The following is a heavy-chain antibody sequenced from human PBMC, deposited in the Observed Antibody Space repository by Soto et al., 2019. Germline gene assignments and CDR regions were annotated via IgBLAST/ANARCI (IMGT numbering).Heavy chain of an antibody. J-gene: IGHJ4*02. CDR2: ISTYNGNT. CDR3: ARGPTDYYDNSANYFLDY. CDR1: GYTFITYG. D-gene: IGHD3-22*01. Sequence: ASVKVSCKASGYTFITYGVSWVRQATGQGLDWLGWISTYNGNTRYAERLQGRVTMTTDTTTNTAYMELRNLRSDDTAVYYCARGPTDYYDNSANYFLDYWGQGTLVTVSS. V-gene: IGHV1-18*01.